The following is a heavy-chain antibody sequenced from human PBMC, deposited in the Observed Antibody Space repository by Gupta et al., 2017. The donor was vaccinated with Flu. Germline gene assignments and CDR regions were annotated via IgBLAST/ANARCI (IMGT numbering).Heavy chain of an antibody. J-gene: IGHJ4*02. Sequence: LAPGQGLEWMGWINPNNGGTNYAQKFQGRVTMTRDTSISTAYMELSRLRSDDTAVYYCARVGAVEMATIYDYWGQGTLVTVSS. V-gene: IGHV1-2*02. D-gene: IGHD5-12*01. CDR3: ARVGAVEMATIYDY. CDR2: INPNNGGT.